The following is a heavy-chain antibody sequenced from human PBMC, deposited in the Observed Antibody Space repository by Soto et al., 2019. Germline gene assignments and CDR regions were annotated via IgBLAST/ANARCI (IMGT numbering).Heavy chain of an antibody. J-gene: IGHJ4*02. CDR2: IKHDGSGQ. CDR3: ARATYSNAWYRFDL. D-gene: IGHD4-4*01. Sequence: QLVESGGGLVQPGGSLRLSCEASGFTFSGYWMSWVRQAPGKGLGWVADIKHDGSGQYYVDSVKGRFTISRDNAKKLLYVQMKGMRAEDTALYYCARATYSNAWYRFDLWGQGTLVTVSS. V-gene: IGHV3-7*03. CDR1: GFTFSGYW.